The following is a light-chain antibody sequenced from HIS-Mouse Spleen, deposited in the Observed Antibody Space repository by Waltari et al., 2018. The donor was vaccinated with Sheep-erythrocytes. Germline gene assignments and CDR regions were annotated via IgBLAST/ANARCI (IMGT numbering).Light chain of an antibody. CDR2: DAS. CDR1: QSVSSY. Sequence: EIVLTQSPATLSLSPGERATLSCRASQSVSSYLAWYQQKPGQAPRLLIYDASNRATGMPARFSGSGSGTDVTLTISSLEPEDFAVYYCQQRSNWPPITFGQGTRLEIK. J-gene: IGKJ5*01. V-gene: IGKV3-11*01. CDR3: QQRSNWPPIT.